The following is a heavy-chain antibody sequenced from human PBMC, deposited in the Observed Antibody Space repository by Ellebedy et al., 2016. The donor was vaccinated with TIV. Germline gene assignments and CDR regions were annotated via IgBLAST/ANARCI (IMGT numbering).Heavy chain of an antibody. V-gene: IGHV3-30-3*01. CDR3: PKGWGIAATDRYYFDY. D-gene: IGHD6-13*01. J-gene: IGHJ4*02. CDR1: GFPFCDHS. CDR2: ISYDGSNK. Sequence: GESLKISRAASGFPFCDHSMPWVRPAPGKGLEWVAFISYDGSNKYYAESVKGRFTVSRENSKNTLYLQMNSLRVEDTAVYFCPKGWGIAATDRYYFDYWGQGTLVTVSS.